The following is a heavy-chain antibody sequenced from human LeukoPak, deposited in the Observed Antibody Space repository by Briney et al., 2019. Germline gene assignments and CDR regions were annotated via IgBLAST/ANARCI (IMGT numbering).Heavy chain of an antibody. CDR2: ISSSSSYT. Sequence: GGSLRLSCAASGFTFSDYYMSWIRQAPGKGLEWVPYISSSSSYTNYADSVKGRFTISRDNAKNSLYLQMNSLRAEDAAVYYCAREDCSSTSCFPDYWGQGTLVTVSS. CDR3: AREDCSSTSCFPDY. V-gene: IGHV3-11*06. J-gene: IGHJ4*02. D-gene: IGHD2-2*01. CDR1: GFTFSDYY.